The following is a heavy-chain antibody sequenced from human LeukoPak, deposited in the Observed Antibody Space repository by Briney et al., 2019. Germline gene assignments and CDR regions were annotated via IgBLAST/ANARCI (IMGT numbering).Heavy chain of an antibody. Sequence: AGGSLRLSCVNSGFTFTNAWMSWVRQAPGKGLEWIGRIKSKTDGETTNYAEPVRGRFTISRDDSKSAVYLQMNSLKIEDTAVYYCTTDLGTYYHGSQRLIPIDYWGQGTLVTVSS. V-gene: IGHV3-15*01. CDR3: TTDLGTYYHGSQRLIPIDY. CDR1: GFTFTNAW. D-gene: IGHD3-10*01. J-gene: IGHJ4*02. CDR2: IKSKTDGETT.